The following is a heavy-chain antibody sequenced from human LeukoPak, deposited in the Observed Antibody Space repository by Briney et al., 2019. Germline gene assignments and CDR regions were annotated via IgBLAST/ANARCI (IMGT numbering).Heavy chain of an antibody. V-gene: IGHV1-2*02. D-gene: IGHD3-22*01. CDR1: GYTFTGYY. CDR2: INPNSGGT. CDR3: ARVGEPLYDSSGYLEGFDY. J-gene: IGHJ4*02. Sequence: ASVKVSCKASGYTFTGYYMHWVRQAPGQGLEWMGWINPNSGGTNYAQKFQGRVTMTRDTSISTAYMELSRLRSDDTAVYYCARVGEPLYDSSGYLEGFDYWGQGTLDTVSS.